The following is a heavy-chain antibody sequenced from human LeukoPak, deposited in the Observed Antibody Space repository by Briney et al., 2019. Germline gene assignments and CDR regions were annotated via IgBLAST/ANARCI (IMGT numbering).Heavy chain of an antibody. Sequence: GGSLRLSCAASGFSFSAYGVHWVRQAPGKGLEWVAVIWYDGSSKDYADSVKGRFTFSRDNSKNTLYLQMNSLTVEDTAVYYCARXQXXSXIDYWGQGALVIVS. CDR2: IWYDGSSK. V-gene: IGHV3-33*01. CDR1: GFSFSAYG. J-gene: IGHJ4*02. CDR3: ARXQXXSXIDY.